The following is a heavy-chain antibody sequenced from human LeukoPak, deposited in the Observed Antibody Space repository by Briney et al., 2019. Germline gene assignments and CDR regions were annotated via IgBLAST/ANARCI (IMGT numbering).Heavy chain of an antibody. V-gene: IGHV4-59*01. CDR1: GGSISSYY. CDR2: IYYSGST. Sequence: SETLSLTCTVSGGSISSYYWSWIRQPPGKGLEWIGYIYYSGSTNYNPSLKSRVTISVDTSKNQFSLKLSSVTAADTAVYYCARIDYSALSHAFDIWGQGTTVTVSS. D-gene: IGHD4/OR15-4a*01. J-gene: IGHJ3*02. CDR3: ARIDYSALSHAFDI.